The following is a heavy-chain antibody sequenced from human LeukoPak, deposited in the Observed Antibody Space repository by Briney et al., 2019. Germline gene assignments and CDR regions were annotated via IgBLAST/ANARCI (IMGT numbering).Heavy chain of an antibody. J-gene: IGHJ4*02. CDR1: GYSFTRYW. Sequence: GESLKISCKGSGYSFTRYWISWVRQMPGKGLEWMGRIDPGGSYTNYSPSFQGHVTISADKSISTAYLQWSSLKASDTAMYYCARHYSSGSDFDYWGQGTLVTASS. V-gene: IGHV5-10-1*01. D-gene: IGHD6-19*01. CDR3: ARHYSSGSDFDY. CDR2: IDPGGSYT.